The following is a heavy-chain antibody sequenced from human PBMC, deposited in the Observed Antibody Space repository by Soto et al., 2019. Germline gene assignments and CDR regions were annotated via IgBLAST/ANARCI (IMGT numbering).Heavy chain of an antibody. D-gene: IGHD1-1*01. J-gene: IGHJ4*02. CDR1: GYTFTSYD. V-gene: IGHV1-8*01. CDR3: ARRAETNGWNGFGADKYYFDF. CDR2: MNPNTGNS. Sequence: QVQLVQSGAEVRKPGASVKVSCEASGYTFTSYDIYWVRQATGQGLEWMGWMNPNTGNSAYAHKFQGRVTMTSDTSISTAHMELSRLKSEDTAVYYCARRAETNGWNGFGADKYYFDFWGQGTLVTVSS.